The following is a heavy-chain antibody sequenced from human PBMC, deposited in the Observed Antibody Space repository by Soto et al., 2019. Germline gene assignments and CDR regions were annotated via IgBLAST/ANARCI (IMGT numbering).Heavy chain of an antibody. CDR3: AKGGEGSCSRTSCLYFSDS. CDR2: ISDSGTT. CDR1: GFTFRTYA. V-gene: IGHV3-23*01. Sequence: EVQLLDSGGGLVQPGGSLILSCAASGFTFRTYAMSWVRQAPGKGLEWVSTISDSGTTYYANSVKGRFTISRDNSRNTLDLQMNSLRVEDTAVYYCAKGGEGSCSRTSCLYFSDSWGQGTLVTVSS. J-gene: IGHJ5*02. D-gene: IGHD2-2*01.